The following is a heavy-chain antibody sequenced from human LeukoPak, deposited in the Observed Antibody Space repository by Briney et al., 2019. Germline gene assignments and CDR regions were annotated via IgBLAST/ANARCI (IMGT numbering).Heavy chain of an antibody. V-gene: IGHV4-39*01. D-gene: IGHD2-2*01. CDR1: GGSISSSSYY. CDR3: ARGPALSIVVVPEGNFDY. Sequence: SSETLSLTSTVSGGSISSSSYYWGWIRQPPGKGLEWIGSIYYSGSTYYNPSLKSRVTISVDTSKNQFSLKLSSVTAADTAVYYCARGPALSIVVVPEGNFDYWGQGTLVTVSS. CDR2: IYYSGST. J-gene: IGHJ4*02.